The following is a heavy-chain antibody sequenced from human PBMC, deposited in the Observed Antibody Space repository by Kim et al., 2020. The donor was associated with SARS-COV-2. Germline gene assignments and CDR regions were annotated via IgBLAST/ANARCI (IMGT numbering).Heavy chain of an antibody. V-gene: IGHV3-9*01. CDR2: ISWNSGSI. CDR1: GFTFGDYA. CDR3: AKAFGRHRLYNWFDP. J-gene: IGHJ5*02. Sequence: GGSLRLSCAASGFTFGDYAMHWVRQAPGKGLEWVSGISWNSGSIGYADSVKGRFTISRDNAKNSLYLQMNSLRAEDTALYYCAKAFGRHRLYNWFDPWGQGTLVTVSS. D-gene: IGHD3-16*01.